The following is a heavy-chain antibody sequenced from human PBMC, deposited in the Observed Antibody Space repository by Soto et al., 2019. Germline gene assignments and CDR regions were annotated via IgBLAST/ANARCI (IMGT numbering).Heavy chain of an antibody. CDR1: GYTFTSYD. J-gene: IGHJ6*03. CDR2: MNPNSGNT. V-gene: IGHV1-8*01. CDR3: ARDLVGYYDFWSGYRYYYYYYMDV. D-gene: IGHD3-3*01. Sequence: GASVKVSCKASGYTFTSYDINWVRQATGQGLEWMGWMNPNSGNTGYVQKFQGRVTMTRNTSISTAYMELSSLRSEDTAVYYCARDLVGYYDFWSGYRYYYYYYMDVWGKGTTVTVSS.